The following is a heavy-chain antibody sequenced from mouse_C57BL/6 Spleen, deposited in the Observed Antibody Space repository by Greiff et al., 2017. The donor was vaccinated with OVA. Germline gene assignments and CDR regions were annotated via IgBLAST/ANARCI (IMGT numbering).Heavy chain of an antibody. D-gene: IGHD2-4*01. V-gene: IGHV1-42*01. J-gene: IGHJ4*01. CDR2: INPSTGGT. CDR1: GYSFTGYY. Sequence: VHVKQSGPELVKPGASVKISCKASGYSFTGYYMNWVKQSPEKSLEWIGEINPSTGGTTYNQKFKAKATLTVDKSSSTAYMQLKSLTSEDSAVYYCARSPIYYDYSMDYWGQGTSVTVSS. CDR3: ARSPIYYDYSMDY.